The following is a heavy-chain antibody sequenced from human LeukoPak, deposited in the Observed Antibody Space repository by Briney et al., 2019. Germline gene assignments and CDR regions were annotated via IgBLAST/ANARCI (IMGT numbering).Heavy chain of an antibody. CDR3: ARLPDIVVVVAATRTDFDY. CDR2: INPNSGGT. J-gene: IGHJ4*02. CDR1: GYTFTGYY. Sequence: ASVKVSCKASGYTFTGYYMHWVRQAPGQGLEWMGWINPNSGGTNYARKFQGRVTMTRDTSISTAYMELSRLRSDDTAVYYCARLPDIVVVVAATRTDFDYWGQGTLVTVSS. D-gene: IGHD2-15*01. V-gene: IGHV1-2*02.